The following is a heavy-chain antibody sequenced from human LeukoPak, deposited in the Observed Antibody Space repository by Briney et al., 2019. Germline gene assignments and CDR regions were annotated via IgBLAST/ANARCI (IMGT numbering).Heavy chain of an antibody. CDR2: IRYDGSNK. CDR1: GFTFSSYG. CDR3: ARGSIAARREDAFDI. Sequence: HPGGSLRLSCAASGFTFSSYGMHWVRQAPGKGLEWVAFIRYDGSNKYYADSVKGRFTISRDNSKNTLYLQMNSLRAEDTAVYYCARGSIAARREDAFDIWGQGTMVTVSS. J-gene: IGHJ3*02. V-gene: IGHV3-30*02. D-gene: IGHD6-6*01.